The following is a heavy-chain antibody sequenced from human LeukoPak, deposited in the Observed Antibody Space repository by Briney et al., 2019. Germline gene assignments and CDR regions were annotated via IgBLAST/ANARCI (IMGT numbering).Heavy chain of an antibody. D-gene: IGHD3-22*01. CDR1: GFTFSSYW. Sequence: PGGSLRLSCAASGFTFSSYWMSWVRQAPGKGLEWVANIKQDGSEKYYVDSVKGRFTISRDNAKNSLYLQMNSLRAEDTAVYYCARDTITMIVDGAFDIWGQGTMVTVSS. CDR2: IKQDGSEK. V-gene: IGHV3-7*03. CDR3: ARDTITMIVDGAFDI. J-gene: IGHJ3*02.